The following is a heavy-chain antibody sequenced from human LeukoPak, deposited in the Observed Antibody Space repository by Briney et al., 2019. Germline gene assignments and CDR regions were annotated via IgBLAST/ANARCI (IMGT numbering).Heavy chain of an antibody. CDR1: GFTFSDYT. CDR3: ARDPQMQRPAGYIYYMDV. D-gene: IGHD5-18*01. Sequence: GGSLRLSCSASGFTFSDYTMNWVRQAPGKGLEWVSSISSSSGFIYYADSVKGRLTISRDNAKNSLSLQMNSLRGGDTAVYSCARDPQMQRPAGYIYYMDVWGKGTTVTVSS. J-gene: IGHJ6*03. CDR2: ISSSSGFI. V-gene: IGHV3-21*01.